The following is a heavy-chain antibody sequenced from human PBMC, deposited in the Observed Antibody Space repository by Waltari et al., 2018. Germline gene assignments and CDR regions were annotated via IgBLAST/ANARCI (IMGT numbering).Heavy chain of an antibody. CDR1: GPSVNNDFY. J-gene: IGHJ4*02. Sequence: QFQLRESGPGLVRSSETLSLTCTVSGPSVNNDFYWAWIRQSPGGGLEWIASIYHTGSSHYNSSLKSRVSISTDMSTKQFFLTLTHLTAADTAVYYCAEEGNTTAGLFDSWGQGTLVTVSS. CDR3: AEEGNTTAGLFDS. CDR2: IYHTGSS. D-gene: IGHD6-25*01. V-gene: IGHV4-38-2*02.